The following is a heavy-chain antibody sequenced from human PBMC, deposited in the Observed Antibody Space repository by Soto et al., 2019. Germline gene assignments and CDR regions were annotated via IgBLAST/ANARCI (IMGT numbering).Heavy chain of an antibody. V-gene: IGHV3-72*01. Sequence: EGQLVESGGGLVQPGGSLRLSCTPSEFSLSGKYLDLVRQDSGQGLEWVGRTVNKDFSYTTEYAAAVKGRFTISRDDSENSLYLQMASMGTEDTAVYYGVRERYAGFEYWGQGALVTVSS. D-gene: IGHD2-2*01. J-gene: IGHJ4*02. CDR2: TVNKDFSYTT. CDR3: VRERYAGFEY. CDR1: EFSLSGKY.